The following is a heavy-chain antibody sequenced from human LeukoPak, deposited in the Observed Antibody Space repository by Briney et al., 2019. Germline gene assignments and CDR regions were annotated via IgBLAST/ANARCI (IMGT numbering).Heavy chain of an antibody. D-gene: IGHD6-6*01. Sequence: ASVKVSCKASGYTFTSYYMHWVRQAPGQGLEWMGIINPSGGSTSYAQKFQGRVTMTRDMSTSTVYMELSSLRSEDTAVYYCARDLSIAARDNWFDPWGQGTLVTVSS. CDR3: ARDLSIAARDNWFDP. V-gene: IGHV1-46*01. J-gene: IGHJ5*02. CDR1: GYTFTSYY. CDR2: INPSGGST.